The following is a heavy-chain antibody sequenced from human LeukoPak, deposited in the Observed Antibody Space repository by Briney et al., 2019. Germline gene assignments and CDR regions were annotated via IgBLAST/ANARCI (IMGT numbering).Heavy chain of an antibody. CDR1: GYTFTGYY. CDR2: INPNSGGT. V-gene: IGHV1-2*06. Sequence: GASVKVSCKASGYTFTGYYMHWVRQAPGQGLEWMGRINPNSGGTNYAQKFQGRVTMTRDTSISTAYMELSRLRSDDTAVYYCARGGYSYGANYYYYYYMDVWGEGTTVTVSS. D-gene: IGHD5-18*01. J-gene: IGHJ6*03. CDR3: ARGGYSYGANYYYYYYMDV.